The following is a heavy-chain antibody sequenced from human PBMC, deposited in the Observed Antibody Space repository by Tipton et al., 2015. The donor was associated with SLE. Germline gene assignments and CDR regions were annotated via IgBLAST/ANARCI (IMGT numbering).Heavy chain of an antibody. CDR1: GGSISSYF. J-gene: IGHJ3*02. D-gene: IGHD3-10*01. CDR2: IFYTGST. CDR3: ARDYYGSGFDAFDI. Sequence: GLVKPSETLSLTCTVSGGSISSYFWTWIRQPPGKGLEWIGHIFYTGSTRYNPSLKSRVTISVDTSKSQIFLKMSSVTAADTAVYYCARDYYGSGFDAFDIWGQGTMVTVSS. V-gene: IGHV4-59*01.